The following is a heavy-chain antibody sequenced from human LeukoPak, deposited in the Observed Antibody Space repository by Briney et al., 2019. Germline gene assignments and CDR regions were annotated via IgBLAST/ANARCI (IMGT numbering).Heavy chain of an antibody. V-gene: IGHV1-18*01. CDR3: ARDGFTMVRGVIDY. J-gene: IGHJ4*02. D-gene: IGHD3-10*01. CDR2: ISAYNGNT. CDR1: GYTFTSYG. Sequence: ASVKVSCKASGYTFTSYGISWVRQAPGQGLEWMGWISAYNGNTNYAQKPQGRVTMTTDTSTSTAYMELRSLRSDDTAVYYCARDGFTMVRGVIDYWGQGTLVTVSS.